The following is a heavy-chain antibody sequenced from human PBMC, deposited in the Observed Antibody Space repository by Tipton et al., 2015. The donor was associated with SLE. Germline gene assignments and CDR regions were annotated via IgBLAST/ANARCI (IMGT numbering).Heavy chain of an antibody. J-gene: IGHJ4*02. CDR1: GGSISSNSYY. CDR3: ATKPTGEEDYFDY. D-gene: IGHD7-27*01. CDR2: IYYSGST. Sequence: TLSLTCTVSGGSISSNSYYWGWIRQPPGKGLEWIGSIYYSGSTYYNPSLKSRVTISVDTSKNQFSLKLTSVTAADTAVYYCATKPTGEEDYFDYWGQGTLVTVSS. V-gene: IGHV4-39*01.